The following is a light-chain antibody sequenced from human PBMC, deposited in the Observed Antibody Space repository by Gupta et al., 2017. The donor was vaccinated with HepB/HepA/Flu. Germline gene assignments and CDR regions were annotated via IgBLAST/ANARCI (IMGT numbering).Light chain of an antibody. CDR1: SNNVGNQE. CDR2: RNN. J-gene: IGLJ3*02. CDR3: SAWDSSLSAWV. Sequence: QAVLPQPPSVSKAWRQIATITCSGNSNNVGNQEAAWLQQHQDHPPKLLSYRNNKRPSGISERFSASRSRNTASLTITGLRTEDEADYYCSAWDSSLSAWVFGGGTKVTVL. V-gene: IGLV10-54*04.